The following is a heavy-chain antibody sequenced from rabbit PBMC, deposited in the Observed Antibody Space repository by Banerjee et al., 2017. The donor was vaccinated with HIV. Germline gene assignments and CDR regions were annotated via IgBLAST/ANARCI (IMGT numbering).Heavy chain of an antibody. V-gene: IGHV1S40*01. D-gene: IGHD1-1*01. CDR1: GFSFSSNA. Sequence: QSLEESGGDLVKPGASLTLTCTASGFSFSSNAMCWVRQAPGKGLECIASIYTASGSAYYASWAKGRFTISKSSSTTVTLQMTSLTAADTATYFCARALVSSTGYYDLWGQGTLVT. CDR3: ARALVSSTGYYDL. CDR2: IYTASGSA. J-gene: IGHJ3*01.